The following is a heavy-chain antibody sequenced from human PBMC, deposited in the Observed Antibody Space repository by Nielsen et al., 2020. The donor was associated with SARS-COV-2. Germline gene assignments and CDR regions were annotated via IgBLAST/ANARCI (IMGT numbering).Heavy chain of an antibody. J-gene: IGHJ6*02. V-gene: IGHV3-23*01. Sequence: GESLKISCAASGFTFSSYAMSWVRQAPGKGLEWVSAISGSGGSTYYADSVKGRFTISRDNSKNTLYLQMNSLRAEDTAVYYCAKDHRDYGMDVWGQGTTVTVSS. CDR3: AKDHRDYGMDV. CDR1: GFTFSSYA. CDR2: ISGSGGST.